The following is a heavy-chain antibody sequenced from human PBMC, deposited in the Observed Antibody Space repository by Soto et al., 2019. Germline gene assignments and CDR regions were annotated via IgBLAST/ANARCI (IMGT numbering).Heavy chain of an antibody. CDR1: GFTFSSYA. CDR2: ISGSAGST. Sequence: GGSLRLSCAASGFTFSSYAMSWVRQAPGKGLEWVSAISGSAGSTFYADSVKGRFTISRDNSKNTLYLQMNSLRAEDAALYYCAKVVHSFTLMVYAKISSYYTDVWGKGTTVTVSS. CDR3: AKVVHSFTLMVYAKISSYYTDV. D-gene: IGHD2-8*01. V-gene: IGHV3-23*01. J-gene: IGHJ6*03.